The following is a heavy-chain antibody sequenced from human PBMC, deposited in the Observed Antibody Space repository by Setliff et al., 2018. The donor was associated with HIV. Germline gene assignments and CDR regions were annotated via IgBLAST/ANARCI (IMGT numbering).Heavy chain of an antibody. Sequence: SETLSLTCTVSGGSTSSGHYYWSWIRQPAGKGLEWIGHIYSSGSTNYNPSLKSRVTISVDTSKNQFSLKLSSVTAADTAVYYCARAFCSSASCYGGGDAFDIWGQGTMVTVSS. CDR1: GGSTSSGHYY. CDR3: ARAFCSSASCYGGGDAFDI. V-gene: IGHV4-61*09. J-gene: IGHJ3*02. CDR2: IYSSGST. D-gene: IGHD2-2*01.